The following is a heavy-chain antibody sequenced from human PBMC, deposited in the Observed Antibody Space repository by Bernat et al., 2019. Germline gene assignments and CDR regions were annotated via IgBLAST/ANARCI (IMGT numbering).Heavy chain of an antibody. Sequence: QVTLKESGPALVKPTQTLTLTCTFSGFSLSTNGMRVSWIRQPPGKALEWLARIDWDDDKFYSTSLKTRLTISKDTSKNQVVLTVTIMDPVDTATYYCARMKDSNYLYFDDWGQGTLVTVSS. CDR1: GFSLSTNGMR. J-gene: IGHJ4*02. CDR3: ARMKDSNYLYFDD. D-gene: IGHD4-11*01. V-gene: IGHV2-70*04. CDR2: IDWDDDK.